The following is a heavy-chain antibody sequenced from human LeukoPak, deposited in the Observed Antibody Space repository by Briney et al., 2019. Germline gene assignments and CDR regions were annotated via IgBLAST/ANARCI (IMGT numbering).Heavy chain of an antibody. J-gene: IGHJ3*02. Sequence: ASVKVSSKASGYTFTGYYMYGVRQAPGQGREWRGLIKPKSGGKNYGQNFQGRVTMTRDTSISTAYMELSRLRSDDTALYFCSRASGRYSDAFDIWGQGTMVTVS. D-gene: IGHD1-26*01. CDR2: IKPKSGGK. CDR3: SRASGRYSDAFDI. CDR1: GYTFTGYY. V-gene: IGHV1-2*02.